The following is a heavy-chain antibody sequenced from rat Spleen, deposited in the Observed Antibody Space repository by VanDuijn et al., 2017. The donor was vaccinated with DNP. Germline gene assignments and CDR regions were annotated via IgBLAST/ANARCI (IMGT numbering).Heavy chain of an antibody. V-gene: IGHV5-46*01. Sequence: EVQLVESGGGSVQPGRSMKLSCAASGFTFSSFPMAWVRQAPTKGLDWVATISTSGGSTYYRDSVKGRFTISRDNAKSTLYLQMDSLRSEDTATYYCATHGGHRGFAYWGQGTLVTVSS. CDR1: GFTFSSFP. J-gene: IGHJ3*01. CDR2: ISTSGGST. D-gene: IGHD1-5*01. CDR3: ATHGGHRGFAY.